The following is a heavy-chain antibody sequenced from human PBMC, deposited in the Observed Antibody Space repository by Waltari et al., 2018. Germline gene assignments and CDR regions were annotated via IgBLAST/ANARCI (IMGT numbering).Heavy chain of an antibody. Sequence: QVQLVQSGAEVKKPGSSVKVSCKASGGTFSSYAISWVRQAPVQGLEWRGGIIPNFCKANYAQKGQGRVTITADESTSTAYMERSSLRSEDTAVYYCARGGTGGYMDVWGKGTTVTVSS. J-gene: IGHJ6*03. CDR1: GGTFSSYA. D-gene: IGHD7-27*01. V-gene: IGHV1-69*12. CDR3: ARGGTGGYMDV. CDR2: IIPNFCKA.